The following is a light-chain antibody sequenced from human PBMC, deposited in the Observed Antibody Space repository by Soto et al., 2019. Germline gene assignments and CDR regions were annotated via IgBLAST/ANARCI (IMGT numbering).Light chain of an antibody. J-gene: IGKJ4*01. CDR2: DAS. V-gene: IGKV3-15*01. Sequence: EILMTQSPATLSVSPGERVTLSCRASQRISNSLAWYQQKPDQSPRLLIYDASARATGIPARFSGSGSGTEFTLTINSLQSEDFAVYYCQQYKNWPLTFGGGTKVEIK. CDR3: QQYKNWPLT. CDR1: QRISNS.